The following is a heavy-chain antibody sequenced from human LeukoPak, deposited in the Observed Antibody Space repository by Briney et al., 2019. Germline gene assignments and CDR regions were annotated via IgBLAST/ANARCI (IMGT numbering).Heavy chain of an antibody. CDR3: AKHYYGSGSYDY. CDR2: ITGSGDGT. V-gene: IGHV3-23*01. CDR1: GFTFDDYA. Sequence: GGSLRLSCAASGFTFDDYAMTWVRQAPGKGLEWVSSITGSGDGTSAADSVKGRFTISRDNSKNTLYLQMNSLRAEDTAVYYCAKHYYGSGSYDYWGQGTLVTVSS. D-gene: IGHD3-10*01. J-gene: IGHJ4*02.